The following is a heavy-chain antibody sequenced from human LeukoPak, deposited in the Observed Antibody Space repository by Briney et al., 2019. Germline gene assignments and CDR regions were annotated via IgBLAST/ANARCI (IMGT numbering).Heavy chain of an antibody. CDR2: INHSGST. CDR3: ARAGLYCSGGSCYPLGYYMDV. Sequence: SETLSLTCAVYGGSFSGYYWSWIRQPPGKGLEWIGEINHSGSTNYNPSLKSRVTISVDTSKNQFSLRLSSVTAADTAVYYCARAGLYCSGGSCYPLGYYMDVWGKGTTVTVSS. V-gene: IGHV4-34*01. D-gene: IGHD2-15*01. CDR1: GGSFSGYY. J-gene: IGHJ6*03.